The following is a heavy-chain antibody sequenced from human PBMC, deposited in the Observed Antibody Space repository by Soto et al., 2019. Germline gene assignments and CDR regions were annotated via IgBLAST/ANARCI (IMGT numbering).Heavy chain of an antibody. CDR3: ARGRRKTQIQLRTFDGLNYYYGMDV. CDR2: ISYDGRNK. V-gene: IGHV3-30*04. J-gene: IGHJ6*02. CDR1: GFTFSSYA. D-gene: IGHD5-18*01. Sequence: QVQLVESGGGVVQPGRSLRLSCAASGFTFSSYAMHWVRQAPGKGLEWVAVISYDGRNKYYADSVKGRFTISRDTSKNTPYLQMNSMRAEDTAVYYCARGRRKTQIQLRTFDGLNYYYGMDVWRQWTTVTVSS.